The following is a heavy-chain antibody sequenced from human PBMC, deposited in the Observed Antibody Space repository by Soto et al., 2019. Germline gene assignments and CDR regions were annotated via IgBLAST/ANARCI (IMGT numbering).Heavy chain of an antibody. D-gene: IGHD3-22*01. V-gene: IGHV4-59*08. CDR2: IYYTGTT. CDR3: ARLGGYYQAFDS. J-gene: IGHJ4*01. Sequence: PSETLSLTCNVSNSTISDCYWSWFRQPPGQGLEWVGYIYYTGTTTYNPSPRSRVDISIDASKSQSSLDLRSVTAADTAVYYCARLGGYYQAFDSWGHGALVT. CDR1: NSTISDCY.